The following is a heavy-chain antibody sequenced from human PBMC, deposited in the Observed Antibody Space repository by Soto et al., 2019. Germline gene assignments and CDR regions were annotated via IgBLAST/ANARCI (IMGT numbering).Heavy chain of an antibody. CDR3: ARELAVAGTEYNWFDP. J-gene: IGHJ5*02. CDR2: IWYDGSNK. CDR1: GFTFSSYG. D-gene: IGHD6-19*01. V-gene: IGHV3-33*01. Sequence: QVQLVESGGGVVQPGRSLRLSCAASGFTFSSYGMHWVRQAPGKGLEWVAVIWYDGSNKYYADSVKGRFTISRDNSKNTLYLQMNSLRAEDTAVYYCARELAVAGTEYNWFDPWGQGTLVTVSS.